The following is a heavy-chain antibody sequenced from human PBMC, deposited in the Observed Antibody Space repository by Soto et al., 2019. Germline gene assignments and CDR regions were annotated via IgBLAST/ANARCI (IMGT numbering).Heavy chain of an antibody. CDR3: ARDYYGSGSKLIYYYYGMDV. D-gene: IGHD3-10*01. V-gene: IGHV1-46*01. Sequence: ASVKVSCKASGYTFTSYYMHWVRQAPGQGLEWMGIINPSGGSTSYAQKFQGRVTMTRDTSTSTVYMELSSLRSEDTAVYYCARDYYGSGSKLIYYYYGMDVWGQGTTVTVSS. J-gene: IGHJ6*02. CDR1: GYTFTSYY. CDR2: INPSGGST.